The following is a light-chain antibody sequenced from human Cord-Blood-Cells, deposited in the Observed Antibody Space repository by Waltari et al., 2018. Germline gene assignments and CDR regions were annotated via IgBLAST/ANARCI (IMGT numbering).Light chain of an antibody. CDR3: SSYTSSSTVV. J-gene: IGLJ2*01. CDR1: SSDVGGYNY. V-gene: IGLV2-14*01. Sequence: QSALTQPASVSGSPGQSITISCTGTSSDVGGYNYVSWYQQHPGKAPKLMIYDVSNLPSGVSNRFSGSKSSNTASLTISGLQAEDEADYYCSSYTSSSTVVFGGGTKLTVI. CDR2: DVS.